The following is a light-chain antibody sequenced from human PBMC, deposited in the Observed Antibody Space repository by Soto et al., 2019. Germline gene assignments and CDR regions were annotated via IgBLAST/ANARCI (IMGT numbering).Light chain of an antibody. Sequence: DIQMTQSPSTLSASVGDRFSIACRSSQSISSWLAWYQQKPGKAPKLLIYQASTLESGVPSNFSGSGSGTEFTLTISSLQPEDFATYYCQQYNSYPWTFGQGTKVDI. CDR3: QQYNSYPWT. CDR2: QAS. CDR1: QSISSW. V-gene: IGKV1-5*03. J-gene: IGKJ1*01.